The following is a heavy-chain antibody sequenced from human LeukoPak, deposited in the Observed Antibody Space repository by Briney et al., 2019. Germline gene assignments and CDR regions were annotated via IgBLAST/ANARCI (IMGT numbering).Heavy chain of an antibody. V-gene: IGHV1-2*02. CDR1: GYTFTDYY. J-gene: IGHJ4*02. CDR2: INPNSGDT. D-gene: IGHD5-18*01. CDR3: ARDMDTGPDLFDY. Sequence: ASVKVSCKASGYTFTDYYLHWVRQAPGQGLEWMGWINPNSGDTDYAQKFQGRVTMTRDASISTAYMELSRLRYDDTAVYYCARDMDTGPDLFDYWGQGTLVTVSS.